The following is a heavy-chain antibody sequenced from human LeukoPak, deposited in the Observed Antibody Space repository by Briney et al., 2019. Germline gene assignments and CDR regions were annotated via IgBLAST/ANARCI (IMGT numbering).Heavy chain of an antibody. CDR3: ARGRSTWHLDY. CDR1: GFTFSSYA. V-gene: IGHV3-30*04. D-gene: IGHD1-26*01. CDR2: ISYDGSNK. Sequence: GGSLRLSCGASGFTFSSYAMHWVRQAPGKGLKWVAVISYDGSNKDYADSVKGRFTISRDNAKNSLSLQMNSLRAEDTAVYYCARGRSTWHLDYWGQGTLVTVSS. J-gene: IGHJ4*02.